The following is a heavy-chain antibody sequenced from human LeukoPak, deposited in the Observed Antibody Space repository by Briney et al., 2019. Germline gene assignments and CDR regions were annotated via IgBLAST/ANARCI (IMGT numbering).Heavy chain of an antibody. V-gene: IGHV4-59*01. J-gene: IGHJ5*02. CDR2: IYYSGNT. CDR3: AREVIAAHNWFDP. Sequence: PSETLSLTCTVSGGSISNYFWSWIRQAPGKGLEYIGFIYYSGNTNYNPSFKSRVTISVDTSKKQFSLKLSSVTAADTAVYHCAREVIAAHNWFDPWGQGTLVTVSS. D-gene: IGHD6-6*01. CDR1: GGSISNYF.